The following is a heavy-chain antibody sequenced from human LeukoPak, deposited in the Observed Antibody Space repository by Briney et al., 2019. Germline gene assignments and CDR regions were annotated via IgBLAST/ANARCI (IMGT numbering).Heavy chain of an antibody. Sequence: TGGSLRLSCEASGFTFSTYAMNWVGQAPGQGLEWVANMKGDGSEIHYVDSVKGRFTISRDNAKNSLYLQMNYLRAEDTAVYYCARPAYTAAYDLWGQGTMVTVSS. D-gene: IGHD3-16*01. CDR2: MKGDGSEI. J-gene: IGHJ3*01. V-gene: IGHV3-7*01. CDR1: GFTFSTYA. CDR3: ARPAYTAAYDL.